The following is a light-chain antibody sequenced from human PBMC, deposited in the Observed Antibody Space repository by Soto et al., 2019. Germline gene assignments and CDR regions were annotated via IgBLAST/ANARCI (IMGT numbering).Light chain of an antibody. CDR3: QQYNNWPPLT. CDR1: QSVSSN. CDR2: GAS. Sequence: DIVMTQSPSTLSVSPGERATLSCRASQSVSSNLAWYQQKPGQAPRLLIYGASTRATGIPARFSGSGSGTEFTLTISSLQSEDFAVYYCQQYNNWPPLTFGGETKVDIK. V-gene: IGKV3-15*01. J-gene: IGKJ4*01.